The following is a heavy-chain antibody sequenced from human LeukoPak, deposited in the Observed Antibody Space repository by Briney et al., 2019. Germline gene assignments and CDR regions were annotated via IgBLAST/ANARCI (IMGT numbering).Heavy chain of an antibody. V-gene: IGHV3-66*01. CDR3: ARWDYGDAFDI. J-gene: IGHJ3*02. D-gene: IGHD4-17*01. Sequence: PGGSLRLSCAASGFTVSSNYMSWVRQAPGKGLEWVSVIYSGGSTYYADSVKGRFTISRDNSKNTLYLQMNSLRAEDTAVYYCARWDYGDAFDIWGQGTMVTVSS. CDR2: IYSGGST. CDR1: GFTVSSNY.